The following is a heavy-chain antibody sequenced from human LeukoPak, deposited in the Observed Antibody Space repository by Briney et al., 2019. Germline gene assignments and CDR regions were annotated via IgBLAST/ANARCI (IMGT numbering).Heavy chain of an antibody. CDR1: GFTLSSYA. D-gene: IGHD4-23*01. CDR2: ISYDGSNK. J-gene: IGHJ4*02. Sequence: GGSLRLSCAASGFTLSSYAMHWVRQAPGKGLEWVAVISYDGSNKYYADSVKGRFTISRDNSKNTLYLQMNSLRAEDTAVYYCARALDYGGNSGEFDYWGQGTLVTVSS. CDR3: ARALDYGGNSGEFDY. V-gene: IGHV3-30-3*01.